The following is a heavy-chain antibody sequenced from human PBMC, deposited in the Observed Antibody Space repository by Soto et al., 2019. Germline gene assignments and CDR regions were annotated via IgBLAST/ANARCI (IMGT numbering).Heavy chain of an antibody. J-gene: IGHJ4*02. V-gene: IGHV4-31*03. CDR2: TDYSGST. CDR3: ARDLIGSGNHEY. Sequence: QVQLQESGPGLVKPSQTLSLTCTVSGGSISSGGYYWSWIRQQLGKGLEWIGYTDYSGSTYYNPSLKSRVTLSVDTSKNQFSLNLSSETAADTAVYYVARDLIGSGNHEYWGQGTLVTVSS. CDR1: GGSISSGGYY. D-gene: IGHD3-10*01.